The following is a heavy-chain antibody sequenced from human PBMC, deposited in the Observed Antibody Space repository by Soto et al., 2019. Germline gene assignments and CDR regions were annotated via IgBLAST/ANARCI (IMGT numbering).Heavy chain of an antibody. CDR1: GGSISTYY. D-gene: IGHD3-9*01. Sequence: QVKLQESGPGLVKPSETLSLTCTVSGGSISTYYWSWIRQPPGQGLEWIGYIYYSGSTNYNPSLKSRVTISVDTSKNQFSLKLSSVTAADTAVYYCARGNYDFLTGYYIEYFDYWGQGTLVTVSS. CDR3: ARGNYDFLTGYYIEYFDY. J-gene: IGHJ4*02. V-gene: IGHV4-59*01. CDR2: IYYSGST.